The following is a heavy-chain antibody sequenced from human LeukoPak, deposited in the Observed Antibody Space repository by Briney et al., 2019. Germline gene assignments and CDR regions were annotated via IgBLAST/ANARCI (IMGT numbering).Heavy chain of an antibody. D-gene: IGHD6-13*01. CDR3: ARGIPKGAQLALIDY. Sequence: SETLSLTCTVSGGSVSSGSYYWSWIRQPPGKGLEWIGYIYYSGSTNYNPSLKSRVTISVDTSKNQFSLKLSSVTAADTAVYYCARGIPKGAQLALIDYWGQGTLVTVSS. V-gene: IGHV4-61*01. CDR2: IYYSGST. J-gene: IGHJ4*02. CDR1: GGSVSSGSYY.